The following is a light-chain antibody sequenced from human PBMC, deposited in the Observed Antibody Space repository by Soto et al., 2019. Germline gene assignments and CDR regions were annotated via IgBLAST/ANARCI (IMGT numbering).Light chain of an antibody. J-gene: IGLJ1*01. CDR2: EVN. Sequence: QSALTQPPSASGSPGHSVTLSCTGTSSDVGGYNYVSWYQQHPGKAPKLIISEVNKRPSGVPDRFSGSKSGNTASLTVSGLQAEDEADYFCKSYAGSNTYVFGSGTKVTVL. CDR1: SSDVGGYNY. V-gene: IGLV2-8*01. CDR3: KSYAGSNTYV.